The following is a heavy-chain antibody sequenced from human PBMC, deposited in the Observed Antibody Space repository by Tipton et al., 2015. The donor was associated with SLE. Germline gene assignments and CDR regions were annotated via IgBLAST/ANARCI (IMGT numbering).Heavy chain of an antibody. CDR3: AREDYGGSFDY. CDR2: ISSSGSTI. D-gene: IGHD4-23*01. CDR1: GFTFSSYW. Sequence: SLRLSCAAPGFTFSSYWMNWVRQAPGKGLEWVSYISSSGSTIYYADSVKGRFTISRDNAKNSLYLQMNSLRAEDTAVYYCAREDYGGSFDYWGQGTLVTVSS. V-gene: IGHV3-48*03. J-gene: IGHJ4*02.